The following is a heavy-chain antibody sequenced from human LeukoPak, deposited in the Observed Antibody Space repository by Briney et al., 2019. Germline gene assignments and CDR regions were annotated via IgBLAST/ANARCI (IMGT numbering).Heavy chain of an antibody. V-gene: IGHV3-23*01. CDR3: VKDGHCRDSICATKIVVAGYLDH. Sequence: PGGSLRLSCRASGFSFSIYSMNWVRQAPGKGLEGVSVIRAEGAPTYYADSVKGRFTISRDNSKNMLYLQMNSLRAEDTATYYCVKDGHCRDSICATKIVVAGYLDHWGQGTQVTVSA. D-gene: IGHD6-19*01. J-gene: IGHJ4*02. CDR1: GFSFSIYS. CDR2: IRAEGAPT.